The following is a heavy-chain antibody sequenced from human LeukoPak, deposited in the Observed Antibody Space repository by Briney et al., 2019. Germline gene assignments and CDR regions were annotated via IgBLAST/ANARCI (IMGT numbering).Heavy chain of an antibody. J-gene: IGHJ1*01. D-gene: IGHD1-26*01. CDR2: INSDGSST. CDR3: ARENSGSFQH. CDR1: GFTFSSYC. Sequence: GWSLRLSCAASGFTFSSYCMHWVRQAPGKGLVWVARINSDGSSTSYADSVKGRFTISRDNSKNTLYLQMNSLRAEDTAVYYCARENSGSFQHWRKGTLLSVPS. V-gene: IGHV3-74*01.